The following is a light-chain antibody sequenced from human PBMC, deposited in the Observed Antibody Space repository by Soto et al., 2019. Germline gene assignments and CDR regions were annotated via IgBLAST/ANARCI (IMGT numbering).Light chain of an antibody. CDR1: QTVLYSSNNKNY. CDR2: WAS. CDR3: QQYYSTIT. V-gene: IGKV4-1*01. Sequence: DIVLTQSPDSLAVSLGERATINCKSSQTVLYSSNNKNYLAWYQQRPGQPPKLLIYWASTRESGVPDRFSGSGSGTDFTLTISSLQAEDVEVYYCQQYYSTITFGQGTRLEIK. J-gene: IGKJ5*01.